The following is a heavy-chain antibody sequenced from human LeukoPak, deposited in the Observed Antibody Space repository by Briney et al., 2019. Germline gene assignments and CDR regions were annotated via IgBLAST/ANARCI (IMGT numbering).Heavy chain of an antibody. V-gene: IGHV4-59*08. CDR1: GGSISSYY. CDR2: IYYSGST. D-gene: IGHD4-17*01. J-gene: IGHJ4*02. Sequence: SETLSLTCTVSGGSISSYYWSWIRQPPGKGLEWIGYIYYSGSTNYNPSLKSRVTISVDTSKNQFSLKLSSVTATDTAVYYCARQNDYGDQYFDYWGQGTLVTVSS. CDR3: ARQNDYGDQYFDY.